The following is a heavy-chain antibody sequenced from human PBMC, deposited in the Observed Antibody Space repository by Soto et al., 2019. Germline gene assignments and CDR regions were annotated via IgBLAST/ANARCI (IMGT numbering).Heavy chain of an antibody. J-gene: IGHJ5*02. CDR2: IYSSGST. D-gene: IGHD6-6*01. CDR1: GGSIISAPYS. V-gene: IGHV4-31*11. CDR3: SREDAARIERWFDA. Sequence: QVQLQESGPRLVKPSQTLSLSCAVSGGSIISAPYSWNWIRQSPGRGLEWIGHIYSSGSTYYNPSLEVRVSISVDTSNNLFSLKLTSVTAADAAVYFCSREDAARIERWFDAWGQGILVTVSS.